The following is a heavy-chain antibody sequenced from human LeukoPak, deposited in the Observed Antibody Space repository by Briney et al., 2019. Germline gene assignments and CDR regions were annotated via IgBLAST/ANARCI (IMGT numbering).Heavy chain of an antibody. CDR2: IDHENGEE. Sequence: ASVKVSCKVSGYSLSELLIHWVRQPLGKGLEWMAGIDHENGEEVSAQNFQGRVTMAKDTSTDTAYMELSGLKSDDSAIYYCATEGDYSLDYWGQGTLVIVSS. J-gene: IGHJ4*02. CDR3: ATEGDYSLDY. D-gene: IGHD2-15*01. CDR1: GYSLSELL. V-gene: IGHV1-24*01.